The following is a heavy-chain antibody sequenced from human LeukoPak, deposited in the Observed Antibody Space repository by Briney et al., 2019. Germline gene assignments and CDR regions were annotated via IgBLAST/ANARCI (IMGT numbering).Heavy chain of an antibody. CDR3: AKDGRINFKTLDD. Sequence: GGSLRLSCVVSGFTFSSFGMHWLRQAPGKGLEWVAFMRCDGSTVFSADCVKGRFTISRDNSKDTVYVQMNSLRIEDTSMYYCAKDGRINFKTLDDWGQGTLVTVSS. V-gene: IGHV3-30*02. CDR2: MRCDGSTV. D-gene: IGHD1-20*01. J-gene: IGHJ4*02. CDR1: GFTFSSFG.